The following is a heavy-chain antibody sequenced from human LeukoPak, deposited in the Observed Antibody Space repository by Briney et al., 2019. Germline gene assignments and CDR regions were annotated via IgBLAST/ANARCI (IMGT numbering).Heavy chain of an antibody. Sequence: GASVKVSCKASVYTFTGYYMHWVRQAPGQALEWMGWINPNSGGTNYAQKFQGRVTMTRDTSISTAYMELSRLRSDDTAVYYCARKRISGSYLNAFDIWGQGTMVTVSS. J-gene: IGHJ3*02. CDR3: ARKRISGSYLNAFDI. CDR2: INPNSGGT. CDR1: VYTFTGYY. D-gene: IGHD1-26*01. V-gene: IGHV1-2*02.